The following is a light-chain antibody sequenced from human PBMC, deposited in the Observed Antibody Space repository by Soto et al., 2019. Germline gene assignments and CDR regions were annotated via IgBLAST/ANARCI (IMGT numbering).Light chain of an antibody. J-gene: IGLJ1*01. V-gene: IGLV2-11*01. CDR2: DVR. Sequence: QSVLTQPRSVSGSPGQSVTISCTGTSNDVGAYNYVSWFQHHPGEAPKLIIFDVRHRPSGVPDRFSGSKSGMTASLTISGLQPEDEADYYCSSYTSSSTYVFGTGTKVTVL. CDR1: SNDVGAYNY. CDR3: SSYTSSSTYV.